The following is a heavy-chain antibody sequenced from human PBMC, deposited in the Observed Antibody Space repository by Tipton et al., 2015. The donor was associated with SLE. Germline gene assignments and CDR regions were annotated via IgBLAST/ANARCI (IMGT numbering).Heavy chain of an antibody. J-gene: IGHJ4*02. V-gene: IGHV3-23*01. CDR3: GPRPCPYGDCSAFYDY. D-gene: IGHD2-21*01. CDR2: IDGVGDSI. Sequence: SLRLSCAASGFTFINYALSWVRQAPGKGLEWVSTIDGVGDSIHCADSVQGRFTISRDNSKNTLFLQMSSLRAEDSAVYYCGPRPCPYGDCSAFYDYRGPGTVVIVSS. CDR1: GFTFINYA.